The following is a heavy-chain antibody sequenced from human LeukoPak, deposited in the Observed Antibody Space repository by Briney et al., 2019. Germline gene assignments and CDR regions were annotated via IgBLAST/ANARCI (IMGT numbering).Heavy chain of an antibody. Sequence: PGGSLRLSCAASGFTFSSYWMSWVRQAPGKGLEWVANIKQDGSEKYYVDSVKGRFTISRDNAKNSLYLQMNSLRAEDTAVYYCARDRDSSSWYVVYYYYMDVWGKGTTVTVSS. CDR2: IKQDGSEK. CDR3: ARDRDSSSWYVVYYYYMDV. J-gene: IGHJ6*03. V-gene: IGHV3-7*01. CDR1: GFTFSSYW. D-gene: IGHD6-13*01.